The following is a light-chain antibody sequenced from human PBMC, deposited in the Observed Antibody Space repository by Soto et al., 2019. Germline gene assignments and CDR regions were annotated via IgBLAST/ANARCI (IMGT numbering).Light chain of an antibody. CDR3: SSYTSSSTVV. Sequence: QSALTQPASVSGSPGQSITISCTGNSSDVGGYNYVSWYQQHPGKVPKLMIYEVSNRPSGVSNRFSGSKSGNTASLTISGLQAEDEADYYCSSYTSSSTVVFGGGTKLTVL. CDR1: SSDVGGYNY. J-gene: IGLJ2*01. CDR2: EVS. V-gene: IGLV2-14*01.